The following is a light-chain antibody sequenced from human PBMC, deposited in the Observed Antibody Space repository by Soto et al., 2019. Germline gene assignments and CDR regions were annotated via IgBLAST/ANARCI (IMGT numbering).Light chain of an antibody. CDR1: SSDVGGSHF. J-gene: IGLJ2*01. V-gene: IGLV2-14*01. CDR3: RSYTTTSTLVV. Sequence: QSVLTQPASVSGSPGQSITISCTGTSSDVGGSHFVSWYQQHPGKAPKLIIYDVTDRPSGVSDRFSGSISGITASLTISGLQAEDEADYYCRSYTTTSTLVVFGGGTKLTVL. CDR2: DVT.